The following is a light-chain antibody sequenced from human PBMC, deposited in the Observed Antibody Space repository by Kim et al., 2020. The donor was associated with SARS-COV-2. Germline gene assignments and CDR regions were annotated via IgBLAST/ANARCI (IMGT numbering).Light chain of an antibody. J-gene: IGLJ3*02. CDR3: QVWDSSSDHPV. V-gene: IGLV3-21*04. CDR2: YDS. Sequence: PGKTAGIPCGGNNIGSKSVHWYQQKPGLAPVLVIYYDSDRPSGIPERFSGSNSGNTATLTISRVEAGDEADYYCQVWDSSSDHPVFGGGTQLTVL. CDR1: NIGSKS.